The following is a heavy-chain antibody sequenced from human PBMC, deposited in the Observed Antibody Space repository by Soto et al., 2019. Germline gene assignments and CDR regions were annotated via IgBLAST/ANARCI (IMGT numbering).Heavy chain of an antibody. J-gene: IGHJ4*02. CDR2: INPNSGGT. D-gene: IGHD3-3*01. V-gene: IGHV1-2*04. CDR1: GYTFTGYY. CDR3: ARAHLPTVYDFWSGYYFDY. Sequence: ASVKVSCKASGYTFTGYYMHWVRQAPGQGLEWMGWINPNSGGTNYAQKFQGWVTMTRDTSISTAYMELSRLRSDDTAVYYCARAHLPTVYDFWSGYYFDYWGQG.